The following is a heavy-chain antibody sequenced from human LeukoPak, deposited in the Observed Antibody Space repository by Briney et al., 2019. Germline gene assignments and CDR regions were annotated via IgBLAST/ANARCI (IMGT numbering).Heavy chain of an antibody. CDR1: GFTFNTYW. D-gene: IGHD6-19*01. V-gene: IGHV3-74*01. Sequence: PGGSLRLSCVASGFTFNTYWIHWVRQGPGKGLVWVSLISADGTITTYADSVKGRFTVSRDNAKNTLYLQMNSLRAEDAAVYYCARGLAGAYRIMDVWGQGTTVTFS. CDR3: ARGLAGAYRIMDV. J-gene: IGHJ6*02. CDR2: ISADGTIT.